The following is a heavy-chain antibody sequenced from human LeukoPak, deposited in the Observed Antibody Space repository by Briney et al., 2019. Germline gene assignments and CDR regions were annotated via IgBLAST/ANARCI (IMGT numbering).Heavy chain of an antibody. D-gene: IGHD3-3*01. Sequence: PGGSLRLSCAVSEFTFSRYWMSWVRQAPGKGLDXXXTIKQDGSEKYYVDSVEGRFTISRDNSKNSLYLQMDSLRAEDTAVYYCARVFWSATSYYFEYWGQGALVTVSS. CDR3: ARVFWSATSYYFEY. CDR1: EFTFSRYW. V-gene: IGHV3-7*05. CDR2: IKQDGSEK. J-gene: IGHJ4*02.